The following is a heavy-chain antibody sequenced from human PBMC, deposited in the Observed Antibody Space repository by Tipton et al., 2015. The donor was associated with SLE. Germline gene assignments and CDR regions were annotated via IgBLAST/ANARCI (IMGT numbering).Heavy chain of an antibody. CDR3: ARVLQGAMVPYYFDY. Sequence: TLSLTCSVSGGAISSGAYFWGWIRQPAGKGLEWIGHVFTSGNTNYHSSLKSRVTISVDTSKNQFSLKLTSVTAADTAVYYCARVLQGAMVPYYFDYWGQGILVTVSS. V-gene: IGHV4-61*09. D-gene: IGHD5-18*01. CDR2: VFTSGNT. J-gene: IGHJ4*02. CDR1: GGAISSGAYF.